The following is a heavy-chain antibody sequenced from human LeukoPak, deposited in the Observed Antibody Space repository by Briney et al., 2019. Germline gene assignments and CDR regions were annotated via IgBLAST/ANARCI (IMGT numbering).Heavy chain of an antibody. CDR3: TTAARIAAVG. V-gene: IGHV3-53*01. CDR2: IYSGGST. CDR1: GFTVSSNY. D-gene: IGHD6-13*01. J-gene: IGHJ4*02. Sequence: GGSLRLSCAASGFTVSSNYMSWVRQAPGKGLEWVSVIYSGGSTYYADSVKGRFTISRDNSKNTLYLQMNSLKTEDTAVYYCTTAARIAAVGGGQGTLVTVSS.